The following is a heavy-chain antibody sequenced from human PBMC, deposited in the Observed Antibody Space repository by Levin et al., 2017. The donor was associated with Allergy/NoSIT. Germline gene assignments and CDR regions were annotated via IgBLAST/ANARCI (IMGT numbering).Heavy chain of an antibody. CDR3: AKVGDSSGYYLYFDY. CDR2: ISWNSGSI. CDR1: GFTFDDYA. V-gene: IGHV3-9*01. J-gene: IGHJ4*02. D-gene: IGHD3-22*01. Sequence: GGSLRLSCAASGFTFDDYAMHWVRQAPGKGLEWVSGISWNSGSIGYADSVKGRFTISRDNAKNSLYLQMNSLRAEDTALYYCAKVGDSSGYYLYFDYWGQGTLVTVSS.